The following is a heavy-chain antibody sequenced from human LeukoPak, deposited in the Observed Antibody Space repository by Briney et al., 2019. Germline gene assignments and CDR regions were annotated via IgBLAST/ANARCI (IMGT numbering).Heavy chain of an antibody. D-gene: IGHD2-2*01. CDR2: INWNGGST. CDR3: ARDYCSSTSCYFFDY. J-gene: IGHJ4*02. CDR1: GFTFDDDG. V-gene: IGHV3-20*04. Sequence: GGSLRPSCAAAGFTFDDDGMSWVRQAPGKGLEWVSGINWNGGSTGYADSVMGRFTISRDNAKNSLYLQMNSLRAEDTALYYCARDYCSSTSCYFFDYWGQGTLVTVSS.